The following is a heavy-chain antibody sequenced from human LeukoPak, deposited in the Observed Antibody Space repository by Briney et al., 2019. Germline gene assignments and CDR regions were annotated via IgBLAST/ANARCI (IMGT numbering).Heavy chain of an antibody. D-gene: IGHD1-1*01. CDR3: ARDNWNNWFDP. V-gene: IGHV4-59*01. CDR2: IYSSGTT. CDR1: GGSISTYY. Sequence: SETLSLTCTVSGGSISTYYWTWIRQPPGKGLEWIGYIYSSGTTKYNPSLKSRVTISLDISKNKFSLKLNSVTAADTAVYYCARDNWNNWFDPWGRGTLVIVSS. J-gene: IGHJ5*02.